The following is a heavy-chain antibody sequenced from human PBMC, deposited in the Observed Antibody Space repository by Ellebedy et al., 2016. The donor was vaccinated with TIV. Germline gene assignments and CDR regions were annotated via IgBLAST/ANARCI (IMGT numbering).Heavy chain of an antibody. CDR1: GFTFSTYA. CDR2: ISGYGDSR. CDR3: ARGSIMGVSYAEYFPH. J-gene: IGHJ1*01. V-gene: IGHV3-64*02. Sequence: GESLKISCAASGFTFSTYAMHWVRQAPGKGLEYVSGISGYGDSRHESDSVRGRFTISRDNSKNTVYLQMSRLGAEDTAVYYCARGSIMGVSYAEYFPHWGQGTLVTVSS. D-gene: IGHD1-26*01.